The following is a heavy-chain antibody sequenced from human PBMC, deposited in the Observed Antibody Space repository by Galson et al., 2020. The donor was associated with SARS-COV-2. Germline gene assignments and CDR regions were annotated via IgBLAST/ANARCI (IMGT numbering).Heavy chain of an antibody. Sequence: ASETLSLTCTVSGGSISSSSYYWGWIRQPPGKGLEWIGSIYYSGSTYYNPSLKSRVTISVDTSKNQFSLKLSSVTAADTAVYYCARDGYDILTGLNWFDPWGQGTLVTVSS. D-gene: IGHD3-9*01. CDR3: ARDGYDILTGLNWFDP. J-gene: IGHJ5*02. CDR2: IYYSGST. CDR1: GGSISSSSYY. V-gene: IGHV4-39*07.